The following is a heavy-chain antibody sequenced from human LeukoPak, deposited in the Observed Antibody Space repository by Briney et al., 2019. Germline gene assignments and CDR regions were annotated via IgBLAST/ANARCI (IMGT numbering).Heavy chain of an antibody. D-gene: IGHD2-15*01. CDR2: IWYDGSNK. CDR3: ASRRGGIVGDY. Sequence: GSSVRLSCAASGFTFSSYGMHWVRQAPGKGLEWVALIWYDGSNKYYADSVKGRFTISRDNSKNTVYLKMNSLRAEDTAVYYCASRRGGIVGDYWGQGTLVTVSS. CDR1: GFTFSSYG. V-gene: IGHV3-33*01. J-gene: IGHJ4*02.